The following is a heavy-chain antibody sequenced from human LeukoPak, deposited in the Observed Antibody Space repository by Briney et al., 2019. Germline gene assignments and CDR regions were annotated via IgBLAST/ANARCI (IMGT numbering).Heavy chain of an antibody. CDR3: AKENDFWSGYLDY. CDR2: IWYDGSNK. J-gene: IGHJ4*02. Sequence: GGSLRLSCAASGFTFSSYGMHWVRQAPGKWLEWVAVIWYDGSNKYYADSVKGRFTISRDNSKNTLYLQMNSLRAEDTAVYYCAKENDFWSGYLDYWGQGTLVTVSS. D-gene: IGHD3-3*01. CDR1: GFTFSSYG. V-gene: IGHV3-33*06.